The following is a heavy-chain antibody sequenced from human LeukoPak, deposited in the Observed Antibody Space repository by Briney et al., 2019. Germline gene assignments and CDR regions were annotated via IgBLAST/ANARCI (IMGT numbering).Heavy chain of an antibody. J-gene: IGHJ4*02. Sequence: GASVTVSCKASGYTFTSYGISWVRHAPGQGLEWMGWIRAYNGNTNYAQKLQGRVTMTTDTSTSTAYMELRSLRSDDTAVYYCARDLLYSSSWAFDYWGQGTLVTVSS. CDR3: ARDLLYSSSWAFDY. V-gene: IGHV1-18*01. CDR2: IRAYNGNT. CDR1: GYTFTSYG. D-gene: IGHD6-13*01.